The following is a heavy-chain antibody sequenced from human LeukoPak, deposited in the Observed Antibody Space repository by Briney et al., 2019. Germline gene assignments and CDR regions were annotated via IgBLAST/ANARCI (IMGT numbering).Heavy chain of an antibody. CDR3: ARHYEPYDFWSGRNWFDP. V-gene: IGHV4-34*01. D-gene: IGHD3-3*01. CDR2: INHSGAT. CDR1: GGSFIDYY. J-gene: IGHJ5*02. Sequence: SETLSLTCAVYGGSFIDYYWSWIRQPPGKGLEWIGEINHSGATNYNPSLQSRVVVSVDTSKNQFSLRLNSVTAADTAVYYCARHYEPYDFWSGRNWFDPWGQGTLVTVSS.